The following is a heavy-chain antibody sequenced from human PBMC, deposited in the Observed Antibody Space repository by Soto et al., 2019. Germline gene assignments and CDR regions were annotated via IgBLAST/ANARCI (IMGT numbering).Heavy chain of an antibody. CDR3: VRDRGCSGGSCYEGGEAWFDP. CDR1: GGTFSSYA. V-gene: IGHV1-69*13. J-gene: IGHJ5*02. D-gene: IGHD2-15*01. Sequence: SVKVSCKASGGTFSSYAISWVRQAPGQGLEWMGGIIPIFGTANYAQKFQGRVTITADESTSTAYMELSSLRSEDTAVYYCVRDRGCSGGSCYEGGEAWFDPWGQGTLVTVSS. CDR2: IIPIFGTA.